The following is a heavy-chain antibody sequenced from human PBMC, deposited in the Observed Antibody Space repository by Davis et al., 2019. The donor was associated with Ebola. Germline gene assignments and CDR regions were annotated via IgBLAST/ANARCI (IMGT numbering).Heavy chain of an antibody. J-gene: IGHJ6*02. D-gene: IGHD3-3*01. CDR1: GGTFTSYA. V-gene: IGHV1-3*01. CDR3: AGTSESTIFGVVIYYYYGMDV. Sequence: ASVKVSCKASGGTFTSYAMHWVRQAPGQRLEWMGWINAGNGNTKYSQKFQGRVTITRDTSASTAYMELSSLRSEDTAVYYCAGTSESTIFGVVIYYYYGMDVWGQGTTVTVSS. CDR2: INAGNGNT.